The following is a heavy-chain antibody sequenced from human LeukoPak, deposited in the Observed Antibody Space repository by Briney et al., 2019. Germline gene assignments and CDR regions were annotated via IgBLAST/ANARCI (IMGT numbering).Heavy chain of an antibody. V-gene: IGHV1-18*01. CDR2: ISAYNGNT. CDR1: GYTFTSYG. J-gene: IGHJ6*03. D-gene: IGHD3-22*01. Sequence: ASVKVSCKASGYTFTSYGISWVRQAPGQGLEWMGWISAYNGNTNYAQKLQGRVTMTTDTSTSTAYMELRSLRSDDTAVYYCARDGGYYDSSGYYRGLSYYYYYMDVWGKGTTVTVSS. CDR3: ARDGGYYDSSGYYRGLSYYYYYMDV.